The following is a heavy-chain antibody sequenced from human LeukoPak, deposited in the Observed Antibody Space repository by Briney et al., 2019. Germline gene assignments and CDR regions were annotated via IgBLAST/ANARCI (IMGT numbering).Heavy chain of an antibody. V-gene: IGHV4-34*01. CDR2: MNPSGST. CDR1: GGSFSSYY. D-gene: IGHD3-22*01. J-gene: IGHJ6*03. CDR3: ARGRQDVTMIVVVMTAVSYYLDV. Sequence: SQTLSLTCAVYGGSFSSYYWTWIRHTPEKGLEWIGEMNPSGSTNYNPSLKSRVTISVDTSKNQFSLELSSVTAADTGVYYCARGRQDVTMIVVVMTAVSYYLDVWGKGTTVTVS.